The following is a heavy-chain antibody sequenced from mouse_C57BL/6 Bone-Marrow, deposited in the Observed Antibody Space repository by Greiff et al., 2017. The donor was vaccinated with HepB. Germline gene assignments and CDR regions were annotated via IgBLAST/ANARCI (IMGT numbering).Heavy chain of an antibody. V-gene: IGHV1-81*01. CDR1: GYTFTSYG. CDR3: ARDSTSVVFDY. D-gene: IGHD1-1*01. Sequence: QVQLKESGAELVKPGASVKLSCKASGYTFTSYGISWVKQSTGEGLEWIGEIYPRSGYTYYNESVKGKATLTTDKSSSTAYMQLRSLTSEDSAVYGCARDSTSVVFDYWGQGTTLTVSS. J-gene: IGHJ2*01. CDR2: IYPRSGYT.